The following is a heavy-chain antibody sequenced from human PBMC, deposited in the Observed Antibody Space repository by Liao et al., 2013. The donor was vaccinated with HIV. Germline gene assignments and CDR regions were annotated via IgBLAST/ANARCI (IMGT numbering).Heavy chain of an antibody. D-gene: IGHD3-3*01. V-gene: IGHV4-4*07. CDR1: GGSISSYY. CDR3: ARTDQYYDFWNGYENWFDP. CDR2: IYSSGSA. Sequence: QLQLQESGPGLVKPSETLSLTCTVSGGSISSYYWSWIRQPAGKGLEWIGRIYSSGSANYNPSLKSRVTMSVDTSKNQFSLKLSSVTAADTAVYYCARTDQYYDFWNGYENWFDPGAREPWSPSPQ. J-gene: IGHJ5*02.